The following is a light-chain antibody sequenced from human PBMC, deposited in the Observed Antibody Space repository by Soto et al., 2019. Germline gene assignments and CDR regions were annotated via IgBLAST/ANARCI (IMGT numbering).Light chain of an antibody. CDR2: AAS. Sequence: DIQMTQSPSSLSASVGDRVTITCRASQGIRNDLSWYQQKPGEAPKRLIYAASSLQSGVPSRFSGSGSGTEFTLTISSLQTEDFATYYCLQHNSYPLTFGGGTKVEIK. CDR1: QGIRND. V-gene: IGKV1-17*01. CDR3: LQHNSYPLT. J-gene: IGKJ4*01.